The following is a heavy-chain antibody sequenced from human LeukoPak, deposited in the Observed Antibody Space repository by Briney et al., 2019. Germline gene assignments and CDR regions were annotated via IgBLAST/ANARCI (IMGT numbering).Heavy chain of an antibody. CDR2: IYYSGST. CDR1: GGSISSYY. CDR3: ARGVNSYDSRLDAFDI. D-gene: IGHD3-22*01. Sequence: KSSETLSLTCTVSGGSISSYYWSWIRQPPGKGLEWIGYIYYSGSTNYNPSLKSRVTISVDTSKNQFSLKLSSVTAADTAVYYCARGVNSYDSRLDAFDIWGQGTMVTVSS. V-gene: IGHV4-59*12. J-gene: IGHJ3*02.